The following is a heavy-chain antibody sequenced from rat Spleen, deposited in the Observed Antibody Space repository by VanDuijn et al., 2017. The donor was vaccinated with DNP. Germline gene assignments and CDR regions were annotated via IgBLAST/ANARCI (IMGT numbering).Heavy chain of an antibody. CDR3: TELPSYYEAWFAY. D-gene: IGHD1-1*01. V-gene: IGHV5-7*01. CDR1: GFTFSNYY. Sequence: EVQLVESGGGLVQPGRSLKLSCAASGFTFSNYYMAWVRQAPKKGLEWVATISYDGSSTYYRDSVKGRFTISRDNAESTLYLQMNSLRSEDTATYYCTELPSYYEAWFAYWGHGALVTVSS. CDR2: ISYDGSST. J-gene: IGHJ3*01.